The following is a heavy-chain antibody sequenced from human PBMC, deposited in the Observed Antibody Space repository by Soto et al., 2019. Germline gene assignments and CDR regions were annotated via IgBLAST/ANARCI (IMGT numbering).Heavy chain of an antibody. V-gene: IGHV4-59*01. D-gene: IGHD6-13*01. Sequence: SETLSVTCTVPGRSISNVYWSWIRQPPGKGLEWIGYISYSGSTDYNPSLKSRVTISGDTSKNQFSLKVSSVTAADTAVYYCARGTSWQLPFDYWGQGTLVTVSS. CDR3: ARGTSWQLPFDY. J-gene: IGHJ4*02. CDR2: ISYSGST. CDR1: GRSISNVY.